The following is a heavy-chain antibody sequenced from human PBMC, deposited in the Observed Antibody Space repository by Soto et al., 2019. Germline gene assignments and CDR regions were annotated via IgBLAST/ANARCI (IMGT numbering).Heavy chain of an antibody. D-gene: IGHD6-13*01. V-gene: IGHV4-59*08. CDR1: GGSFNADW. CDR3: ARHPTAALRQRALDY. CDR2: ISYSGST. Sequence: LETLSLTCTVSGGSFNADWWTWIRQPPGKGLEWIGYISYSGSTDYNPSLRGRVTISLDTSKNQFSLTLNFLTAADTAVYYCARHPTAALRQRALDYWGQGTLVTSPQ. J-gene: IGHJ4*01.